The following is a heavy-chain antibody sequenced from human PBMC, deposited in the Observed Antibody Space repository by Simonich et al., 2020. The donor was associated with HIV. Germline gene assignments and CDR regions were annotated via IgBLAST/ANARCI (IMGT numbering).Heavy chain of an antibody. V-gene: IGHV3-48*03. CDR2: ISSSGSTI. Sequence: EVQLVESGGGLVQPGGSLRLSCAASGFTFSSYEMNWVRQAPGKGLEWVSYISSSGSTIYYADSVKGRFTISRDNSENSLYLQMNSLRAEDTALYYCAKGARGSSWYYFDYWGQGTLVTVSS. CDR1: GFTFSSYE. CDR3: AKGARGSSWYYFDY. J-gene: IGHJ4*02. D-gene: IGHD6-13*01.